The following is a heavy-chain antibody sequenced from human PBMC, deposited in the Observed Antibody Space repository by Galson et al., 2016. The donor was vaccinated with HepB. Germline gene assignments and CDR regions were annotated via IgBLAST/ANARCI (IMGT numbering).Heavy chain of an antibody. CDR1: GYTFSSYA. D-gene: IGHD2/OR15-2a*01. J-gene: IGHJ3*02. CDR2: ISAYNGKT. CDR3: ATEHPSVYFDAFDI. V-gene: IGHV1-18*01. Sequence: QSGAEVKKSGASVKVSCKTSGYTFSSYAIRWVRQAPGQGLEWMGWISAYNGKTKYAQNLQGRVTMTTDASTSTAYMELRSLRSDDTAVYYCATEHPSVYFDAFDIWGQGTMVAVSS.